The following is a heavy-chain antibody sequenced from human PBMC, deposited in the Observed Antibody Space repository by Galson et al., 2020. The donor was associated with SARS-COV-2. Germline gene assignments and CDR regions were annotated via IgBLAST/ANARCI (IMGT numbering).Heavy chain of an antibody. CDR3: ARRVIFGVVFDY. Sequence: ASVKVSCKASGYTFTSNSIHWVRQAPGQRPEWMGWINTGNGNPKYSQRFQNRVTMTRDTSANTVYMELSSLRSEDTAVYYCARRVIFGVVFDYWGQGTLVTVSS. V-gene: IGHV1-3*04. CDR2: INTGNGNP. CDR1: GYTFTSNS. D-gene: IGHD3-3*01. J-gene: IGHJ4*02.